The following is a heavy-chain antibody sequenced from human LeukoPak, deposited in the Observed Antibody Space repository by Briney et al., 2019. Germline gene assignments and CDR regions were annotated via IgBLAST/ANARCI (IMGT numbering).Heavy chain of an antibody. CDR3: ARDRGGWFDP. J-gene: IGHJ5*02. Sequence: GGSLRLSCEASGFNFNTYSMAWVRQAPGKGLEWVSIISRASESIFYADSVKGRFTISRDNAKNSLYLQMNGLRAEDTAVYYCARDRGGWFDPWGQGTLVTVSS. CDR2: ISRASESI. CDR1: GFNFNTYS. V-gene: IGHV3-21*01.